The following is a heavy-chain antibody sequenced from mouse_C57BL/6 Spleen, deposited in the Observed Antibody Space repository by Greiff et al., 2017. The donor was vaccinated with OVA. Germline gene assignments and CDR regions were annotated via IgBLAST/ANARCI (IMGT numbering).Heavy chain of an antibody. J-gene: IGHJ1*03. D-gene: IGHD2-4*01. CDR1: GYTFTDYY. CDR2: IYPGSGNT. V-gene: IGHV1-76*01. Sequence: QVQLKQSGAELVRPGASVKLSCKASGYTFTDYYINWVKQRPGQGLEWIARIYPGSGNTYYNEKFKGKATLTAEKSSSTAYMQLSSLTSEDSAVYFCARSFYDYDAWWYFDIWGTGTTVTVSS. CDR3: ARSFYDYDAWWYFDI.